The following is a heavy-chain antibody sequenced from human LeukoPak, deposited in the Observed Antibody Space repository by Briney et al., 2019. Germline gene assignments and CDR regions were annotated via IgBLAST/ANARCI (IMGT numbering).Heavy chain of an antibody. V-gene: IGHV3-30*18. CDR3: AKDLYLQYCRGSACYLNYYNMDV. D-gene: IGHD2-15*01. CDR2: ISYDGSNK. CDR1: GFTFSSYG. Sequence: GGSLRLSCAASGFTFSSYGMHWVRQAPGKGLEWVAVISYDGSNKYHADSVKGRFTISRDNSKNTLYLQMNGLRAEDTAVCYCAKDLYLQYCRGSACYLNYYNMDVWGQGTTVAVSS. J-gene: IGHJ6*02.